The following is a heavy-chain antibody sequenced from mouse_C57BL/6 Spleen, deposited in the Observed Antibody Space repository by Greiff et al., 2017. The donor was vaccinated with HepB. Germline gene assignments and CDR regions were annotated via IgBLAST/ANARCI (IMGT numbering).Heavy chain of an antibody. V-gene: IGHV1-52*01. D-gene: IGHD3-3*01. CDR1: GYTFTSYW. Sequence: VQLQQPGAELVRPGSSVKLSCKASGYTFTSYWMHWVKQRPIQGLEWIGNIDPSDSETHYNQKFKDKATLTVDKSSSTAYMQLSSLTSEDSAVYDCAREKDSVGAMDYWGKGTSGTVAS. J-gene: IGHJ4*01. CDR2: IDPSDSET. CDR3: AREKDSVGAMDY.